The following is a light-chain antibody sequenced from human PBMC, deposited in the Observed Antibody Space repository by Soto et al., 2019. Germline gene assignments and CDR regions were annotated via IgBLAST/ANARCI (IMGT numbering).Light chain of an antibody. V-gene: IGLV6-57*04. CDR2: EDN. CDR3: QSYDGAWV. J-gene: IGLJ3*02. Sequence: NFMLTQPHSVSESPVKTVTISCTRSSGSIASNYVQWYQQRPGSAPTTMIYEDNQRPSGVPDRFSGSIDSSSNAAALTISGLKTEDEADYYCQSYDGAWVFCGGTKLTVL. CDR1: SGSIASNY.